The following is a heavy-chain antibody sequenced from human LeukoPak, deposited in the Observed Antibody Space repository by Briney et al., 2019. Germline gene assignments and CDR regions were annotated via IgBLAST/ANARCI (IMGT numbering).Heavy chain of an antibody. J-gene: IGHJ6*02. CDR1: GYTFTGYY. CDR3: ASVRGYSYGLDV. V-gene: IGHV1-2*02. Sequence: ASVKVSCKASGYTFTGYYMHWVRQAPGQGLEWMGWINPNSCGTNYAQKFQGRVTMTRDTSISTAYMELSRLRSDDTAVYYCASVRGYSYGLDVWGQGTTVTVSS. CDR2: INPNSCGT. D-gene: IGHD5-18*01.